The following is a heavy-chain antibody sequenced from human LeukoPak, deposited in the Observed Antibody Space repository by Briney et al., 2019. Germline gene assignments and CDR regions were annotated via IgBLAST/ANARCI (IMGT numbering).Heavy chain of an antibody. V-gene: IGHV3-23*01. CDR2: ISGSGGST. CDR1: GFTFSSYA. Sequence: GGSLRLSCAASGFTFSSYAMSWVRQAPGKGLEWVSAISGSGGSTYYADSVKGRFTISRDNSKNTLYLQMNSLRAEDTAVYYCARVWFGDRKYYYYYGMDVWGQGTTVTVSS. CDR3: ARVWFGDRKYYYYYGMDV. J-gene: IGHJ6*02. D-gene: IGHD3-10*01.